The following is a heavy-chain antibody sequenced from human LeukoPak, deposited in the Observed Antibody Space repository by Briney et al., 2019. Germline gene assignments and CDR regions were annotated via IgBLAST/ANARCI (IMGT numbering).Heavy chain of an antibody. V-gene: IGHV3-48*03. CDR3: ARGTKFGYYYVLSGDAFDI. D-gene: IGHD3-22*01. Sequence: GGSLRLSCAASGFTFSSYEMNWVRQAPGKGLEWVSYISSSGSTIYYADSVKGRFTISRDNAKNSLYLQMNSLRAEDTAVYYCARGTKFGYYYVLSGDAFDIWGQGTMVTVSS. CDR2: ISSSGSTI. J-gene: IGHJ3*02. CDR1: GFTFSSYE.